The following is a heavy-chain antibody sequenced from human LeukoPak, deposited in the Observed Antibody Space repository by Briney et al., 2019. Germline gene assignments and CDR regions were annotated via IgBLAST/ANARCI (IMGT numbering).Heavy chain of an antibody. D-gene: IGHD3-16*02. J-gene: IGHJ4*02. CDR1: GGSFSTNT. CDR3: ATGGIISNYWPYS. V-gene: IGHV1-69*05. Sequence: SVKVSCRASGGSFSTNTINWLRQAPGQGLEWMGGLIPIFDTTNYGPKFQGRVTITTDNSTSAVYMELRRLTSEDTAVYYCATGGIISNYWPYSWGQGTPVTVSS. CDR2: LIPIFDTT.